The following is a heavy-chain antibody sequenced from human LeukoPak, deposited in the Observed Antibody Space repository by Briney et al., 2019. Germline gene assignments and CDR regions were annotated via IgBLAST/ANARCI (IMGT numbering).Heavy chain of an antibody. J-gene: IGHJ3*02. CDR3: ARALDYYDSSGDAYDI. V-gene: IGHV1-2*02. CDR1: GYTFTRYY. D-gene: IGHD3-22*01. Sequence: ASVKVSCKASGYTFTRYYMHWVRQAPGQGLEWMGWINPNSGGTNYAQKFQGRVTMTRDTSISTAYMELSRLRSDDTAVYYCARALDYYDSSGDAYDIWGQGTMVTVSS. CDR2: INPNSGGT.